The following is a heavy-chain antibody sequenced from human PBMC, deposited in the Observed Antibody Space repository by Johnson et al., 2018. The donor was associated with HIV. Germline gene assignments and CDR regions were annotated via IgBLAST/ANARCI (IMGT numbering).Heavy chain of an antibody. Sequence: VQLVESGGGVVQPGRSLRLSCAASGFTFSSYCMHWVRQAPGKGLEWVAVISYDGNNTYYADSVKGRFTISRDNSKNTLYLQMNSLRAEDTAVYYCAKPMGGDDAFDIWGQGTTVTVSS. J-gene: IGHJ3*02. CDR2: ISYDGNNT. CDR3: AKPMGGDDAFDI. D-gene: IGHD3-16*01. V-gene: IGHV3-30*18. CDR1: GFTFSSYC.